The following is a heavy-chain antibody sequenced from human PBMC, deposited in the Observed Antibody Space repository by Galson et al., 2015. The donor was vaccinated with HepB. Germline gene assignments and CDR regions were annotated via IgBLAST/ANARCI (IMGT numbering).Heavy chain of an antibody. CDR3: ARGMGGMEITMIVVVYFDY. CDR1: GGSISSGGYY. CDR2: IYYSGST. D-gene: IGHD3-22*01. J-gene: IGHJ4*02. Sequence: TLSLTCTVSGGSISSGGYYWSWIRQHPGKGLEWIGYIYYSGSTYYNPSLKSRVTISVDTSKNQFSLKLSSVTAADTAVYYRARGMGGMEITMIVVVYFDYWGQGTLVTVSS. V-gene: IGHV4-31*03.